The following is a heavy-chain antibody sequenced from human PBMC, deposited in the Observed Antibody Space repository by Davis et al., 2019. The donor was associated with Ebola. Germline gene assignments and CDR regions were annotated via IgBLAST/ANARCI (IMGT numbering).Heavy chain of an antibody. CDR1: GYTFTSYY. J-gene: IGHJ4*02. CDR3: ARNLRYGGDY. V-gene: IGHV1-18*04. D-gene: IGHD3-10*01. Sequence: ASVKVSCKASGYTFTSYYMHWVRQAPGQGLEWMGWISAYNGNTHYAQKLQGRVTMTTDTSTSTAYMELRSLRSDDTVVYYCARNLRYGGDYWGQGTLVTVSS. CDR2: ISAYNGNT.